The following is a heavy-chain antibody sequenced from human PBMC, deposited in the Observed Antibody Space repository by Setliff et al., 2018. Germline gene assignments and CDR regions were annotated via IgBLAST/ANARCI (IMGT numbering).Heavy chain of an antibody. CDR1: GFTFSSYA. V-gene: IGHV3-23*01. CDR3: AKDQLIAVAGPSAY. Sequence: GSLRLSCAASGFTFSSYAMSWVRQAPGKGLEWVPAISGSGGSTYYADSVKGRFTISRDNSKNTLYLQMNSLRAEDTAVYYCAKDQLIAVAGPSAYWGQGTLVTVSS. CDR2: ISGSGGST. J-gene: IGHJ4*02. D-gene: IGHD6-19*01.